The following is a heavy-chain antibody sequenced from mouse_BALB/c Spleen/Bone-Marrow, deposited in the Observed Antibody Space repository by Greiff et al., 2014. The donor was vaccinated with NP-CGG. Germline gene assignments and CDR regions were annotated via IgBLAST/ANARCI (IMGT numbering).Heavy chain of an antibody. Sequence: VQGVESGAELMKPGASVKISCETSGYTFSSYWIEWVKQRPGHGLEWIGEILPGSGSTNSNEKFKGKATFTADTSSNTAYMQLSSLTSEDSAVYYCARELGLRLAYWGQGTLVTVSA. D-gene: IGHD3-1*01. CDR3: ARELGLRLAY. V-gene: IGHV1-9*01. J-gene: IGHJ3*01. CDR1: GYTFSSYW. CDR2: ILPGSGST.